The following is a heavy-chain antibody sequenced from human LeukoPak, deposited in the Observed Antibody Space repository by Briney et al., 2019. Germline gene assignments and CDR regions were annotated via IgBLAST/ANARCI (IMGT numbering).Heavy chain of an antibody. J-gene: IGHJ4*02. CDR3: ARDRPLAAADY. V-gene: IGHV3-30-3*01. D-gene: IGHD6-13*01. CDR1: GFTFSSYT. Sequence: PGGSLRLSCAASGFTFSSYTMHWVRQAPGKGLEWVAVISYDGSNKYYADSVKGRFTISRDNSKNTLYLQMNSLRAEDTAVYYCARDRPLAAADYWGQGTLVTVSS. CDR2: ISYDGSNK.